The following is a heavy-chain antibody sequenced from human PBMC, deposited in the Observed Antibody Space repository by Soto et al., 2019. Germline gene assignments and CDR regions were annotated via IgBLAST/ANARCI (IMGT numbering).Heavy chain of an antibody. CDR2: IYYSGNT. D-gene: IGHD3-3*01. V-gene: IGHV4-59*13. CDR3: ARGVYDYWSGYYAGSGLDV. Sequence: QVPLQESGPGLVKPSETLSLTCTVSGDSMSPFYWNWIRQSPTKGLEWIGYIYYSGNTNYNPSLKSRVAISVDTSKNQFYLKLDSVTAADTAVYYCARGVYDYWSGYYAGSGLDVWGQGTTVTLSS. J-gene: IGHJ6*02. CDR1: GDSMSPFY.